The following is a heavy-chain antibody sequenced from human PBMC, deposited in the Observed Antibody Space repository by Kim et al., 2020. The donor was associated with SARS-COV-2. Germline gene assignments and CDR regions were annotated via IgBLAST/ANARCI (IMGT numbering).Heavy chain of an antibody. J-gene: IGHJ4*02. CDR2: T. D-gene: IGHD6-13*01. V-gene: IGHV1-3*01. CDR3: ANGAAGTTLVE. Sequence: TKHSQKFQGGVTITRDTSASTAYMELSSLRSEDTAVYYCANGAAGTTLVEWGQGTLVTVSS.